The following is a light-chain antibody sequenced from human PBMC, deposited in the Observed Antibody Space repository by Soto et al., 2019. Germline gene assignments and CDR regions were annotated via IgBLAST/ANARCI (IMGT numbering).Light chain of an antibody. J-gene: IGLJ1*01. CDR1: SSDVGSYNR. Sequence: QSALTQPPSVSGSPGQSVAISCTGTSSDVGSYNRVSWYQQPPGTAPKLMIYDVSSRPSEVPDRFSGSKSGNTGSLTISGLQAEDEADYYCSSFTTSSTYVFGTGTKLTVL. V-gene: IGLV2-18*02. CDR2: DVS. CDR3: SSFTTSSTYV.